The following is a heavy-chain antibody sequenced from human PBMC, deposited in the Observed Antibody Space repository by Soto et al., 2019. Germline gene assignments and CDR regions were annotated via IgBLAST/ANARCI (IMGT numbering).Heavy chain of an antibody. Sequence: PGGSLRLSCAASGFTFSSYGMHWVRQAPGKGLEWVAVISYDGSNKYYADSVKGRFTISRDNSKNTPYLQMNSLRAEDTAVYYCAKAGRYCSSTSCYYYYGMDVWRQGTTVTVSS. CDR3: AKAGRYCSSTSCYYYYGMDV. J-gene: IGHJ6*02. D-gene: IGHD2-2*01. CDR2: ISYDGSNK. CDR1: GFTFSSYG. V-gene: IGHV3-30*18.